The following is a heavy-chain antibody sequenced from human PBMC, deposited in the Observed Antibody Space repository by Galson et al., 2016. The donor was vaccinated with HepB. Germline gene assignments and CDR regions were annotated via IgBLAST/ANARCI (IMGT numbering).Heavy chain of an antibody. CDR1: GGTLSSYS. Sequence: SVKVSCKASGGTLSSYSISWVRQAPGQGLEWMGGIIPIFGTANYPQKFQGRVTITADEPTNTVYMERSSLRSEDTAVYYCAREVDKGMVTNWFDPWGQGTTVTVSS. CDR2: IIPIFGTA. CDR3: AREVDKGMVTNWFDP. D-gene: IGHD5-18*01. J-gene: IGHJ5*02. V-gene: IGHV1-69*13.